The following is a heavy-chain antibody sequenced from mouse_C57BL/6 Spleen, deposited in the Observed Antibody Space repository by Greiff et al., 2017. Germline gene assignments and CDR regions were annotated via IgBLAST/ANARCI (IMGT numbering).Heavy chain of an antibody. CDR1: GFTFSSYA. CDR2: ISDGGSYT. J-gene: IGHJ4*01. Sequence: EVMLVESGGGLVKPGGSLKLSCAASGFTFSSYAMSWVRQTPEKRLEWVATISDGGSYTYSPDNVKGRFTISRDNAKNNLYLQMSHLKSEDTAMYYCARGQLRLRGAMDYWGKGTSVTVSS. D-gene: IGHD3-2*02. V-gene: IGHV5-4*03. CDR3: ARGQLRLRGAMDY.